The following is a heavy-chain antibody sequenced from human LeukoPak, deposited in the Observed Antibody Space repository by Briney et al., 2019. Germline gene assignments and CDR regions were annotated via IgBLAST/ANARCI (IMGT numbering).Heavy chain of an antibody. J-gene: IGHJ4*02. CDR2: INPSGGST. CDR1: GYTFTSYY. Sequence: ASVKVSCKASGYTFTSYYMHWVRQAPGQGLEWMGIINPSGGSTSYAQKFQGRVTMTRDTSTSTVYMELSSLRAEDTAVYYCAKDYRVMPLRLGELSPFDYWGQGTLVTVSS. V-gene: IGHV1-46*01. D-gene: IGHD3-16*02. CDR3: AKDYRVMPLRLGELSPFDY.